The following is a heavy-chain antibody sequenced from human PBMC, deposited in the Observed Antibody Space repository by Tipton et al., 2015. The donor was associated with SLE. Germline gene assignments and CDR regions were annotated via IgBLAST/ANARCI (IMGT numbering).Heavy chain of an antibody. CDR1: GCSISCHY. J-gene: IGHJ4*02. D-gene: IGHD3-22*01. V-gene: IGHV4-59*11. Sequence: GLVKPSETLSLTCSVSGCSISCHYWSWIRRPPEKGLEWIGSIHHSGTTFYKPSLKSRVTISRDTSQNQVSLKLNSVTAADTAVYYCARDLGYYDNSGLAYWGQGTLVTVSS. CDR2: IHHSGTT. CDR3: ARDLGYYDNSGLAY.